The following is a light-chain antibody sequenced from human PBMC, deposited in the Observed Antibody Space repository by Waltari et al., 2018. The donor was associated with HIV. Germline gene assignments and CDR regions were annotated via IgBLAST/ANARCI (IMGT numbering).Light chain of an antibody. Sequence: QSVLTQPPSVSAAPGQKVTIPCSGSSSNIGKSYVSWYQQVPETAPRLLIYDNDKRPSGIHDRFCGSKSGTSATLGSTGLQTGDEADYYCGTGDSSLSAMVFGGGTKLTVL. CDR3: GTGDSSLSAMV. J-gene: IGLJ2*01. V-gene: IGLV1-51*01. CDR1: SSNIGKSY. CDR2: DND.